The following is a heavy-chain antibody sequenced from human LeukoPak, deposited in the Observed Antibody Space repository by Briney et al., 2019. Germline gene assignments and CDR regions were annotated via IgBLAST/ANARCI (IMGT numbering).Heavy chain of an antibody. D-gene: IGHD3-22*01. J-gene: IGHJ6*03. CDR1: GFTFSSYA. CDR3: ARDRGLTYYYDSSGYRPMDV. CDR2: ISSSSNHI. Sequence: GGSLRLSCAASGFTFSSYAMNWVRQAPGKGLEWVSSISSSSNHIYYADSVKGRFTISRDNAANSLYLQMNSLRAEDTAVYHCARDRGLTYYYDSSGYRPMDVWGKGTTVTVSS. V-gene: IGHV3-21*01.